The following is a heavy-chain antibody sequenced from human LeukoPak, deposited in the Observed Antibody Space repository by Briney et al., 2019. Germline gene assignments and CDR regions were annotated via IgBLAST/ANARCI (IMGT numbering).Heavy chain of an antibody. V-gene: IGHV3-23*01. Sequence: GGSLGLSCAASGFTFSSYGMSWVRQAPGKGLEWASAISGSGGSTYYADSVKGRFTISRDNSKNSLYLQMNSLRAEDTAVYYCAELGITMIGGVWGKGTTVTISS. CDR2: ISGSGGST. D-gene: IGHD3-10*02. J-gene: IGHJ6*04. CDR3: AELGITMIGGV. CDR1: GFTFSSYG.